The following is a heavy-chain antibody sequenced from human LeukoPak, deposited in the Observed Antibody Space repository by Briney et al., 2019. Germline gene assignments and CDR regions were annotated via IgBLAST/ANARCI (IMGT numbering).Heavy chain of an antibody. D-gene: IGHD6-19*01. CDR1: GYTFTSCG. CDR2: ISAYNGNT. Sequence: ASVKVSCKASGYTFTSCGISWVRQAPGQGLEWMGWISAYNGNTNYAQKLQGRVTMTTDTSTSTAYMELRSLRSDDTAVYYCARDRSSGYSNWFDPWGQGTLVTVSS. V-gene: IGHV1-18*01. J-gene: IGHJ5*02. CDR3: ARDRSSGYSNWFDP.